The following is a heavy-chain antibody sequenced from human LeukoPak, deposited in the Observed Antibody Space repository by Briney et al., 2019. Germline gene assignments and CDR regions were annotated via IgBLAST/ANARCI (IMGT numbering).Heavy chain of an antibody. J-gene: IGHJ6*02. CDR1: GFTFDDYA. D-gene: IGHD6-13*01. CDR3: AKVSSWSYYYGMDV. CDR2: NSGDGGST. Sequence: GGSLRLSCAASGFTFDDYAMHWVRQAPGKGLEWVSLNSGDGGSTYYADSVKGRFTISRDNSKNSLYLQMNSLRTEDTALYSCAKVSSWSYYYGMDVWGQGTTVTVSS. V-gene: IGHV3-43*02.